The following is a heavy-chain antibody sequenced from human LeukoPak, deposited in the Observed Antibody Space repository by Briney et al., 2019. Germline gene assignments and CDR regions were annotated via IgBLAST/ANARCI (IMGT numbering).Heavy chain of an antibody. J-gene: IGHJ4*02. V-gene: IGHV1-69*13. CDR2: IIPIFGTA. Sequence: GASVKVSCKASGYTFTSYGISWVRQAPGQGLEWMGGIIPIFGTANYAQKFQGRVTITADESTSTAYMELSSLRSEDTAVYYCARDRQDFWSGYYGDWGQGTLVTVSS. CDR1: GYTFTSYG. CDR3: ARDRQDFWSGYYGD. D-gene: IGHD3-3*01.